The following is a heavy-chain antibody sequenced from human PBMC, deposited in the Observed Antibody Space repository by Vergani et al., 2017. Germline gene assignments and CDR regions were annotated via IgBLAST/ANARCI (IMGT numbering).Heavy chain of an antibody. Sequence: QVQLVESGGGVVQPGRSLRLSCAASGFTFSSYGMHWVRQAPGKGLEWVAVIWYDGSNKYYADSVKGRFTISRDNSKNTLYLQMNSLRAEDTAVYYCAKDDRVTMVRGVIRTRGYYYYMDVWGKGTTVTVSS. CDR3: AKDDRVTMVRGVIRTRGYYYYMDV. CDR1: GFTFSSYG. J-gene: IGHJ6*03. CDR2: IWYDGSNK. D-gene: IGHD3-10*01. V-gene: IGHV3-33*06.